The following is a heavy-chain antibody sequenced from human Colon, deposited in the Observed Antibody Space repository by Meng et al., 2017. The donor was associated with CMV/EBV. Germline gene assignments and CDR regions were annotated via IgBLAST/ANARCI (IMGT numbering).Heavy chain of an antibody. J-gene: IGHJ3*02. Sequence: GESLKISWQGSGYIFTTYWVAGVRQLHGKGLEWMGMIYPPDSNIRYRPSFQDQVTTAANKSTSTAYLQWSSLKASVTAMFLCARGYSTALLGHEAYDIWGQGTMVTVSS. CDR1: GYIFTTYW. CDR2: IYPPDSNI. D-gene: IGHD5-12*01. V-gene: IGHV5-51*01. CDR3: ARGYSTALLGHEAYDI.